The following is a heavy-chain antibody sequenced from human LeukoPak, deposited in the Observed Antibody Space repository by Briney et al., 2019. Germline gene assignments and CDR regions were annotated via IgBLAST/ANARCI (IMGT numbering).Heavy chain of an antibody. CDR2: ISGSGGST. CDR3: ARGASLYSSGWYYAY. V-gene: IGHV3-23*01. J-gene: IGHJ4*02. Sequence: PGGSLRLSCAASGFTFSSYSMNWVRQAPGKGLEWVSAISGSGGSTYYADSVKGRFTISRDNSKNTLYLQMNSLRAEDTAVYYCARGASLYSSGWYYAYWGQGTLVTVSS. D-gene: IGHD6-19*01. CDR1: GFTFSSYS.